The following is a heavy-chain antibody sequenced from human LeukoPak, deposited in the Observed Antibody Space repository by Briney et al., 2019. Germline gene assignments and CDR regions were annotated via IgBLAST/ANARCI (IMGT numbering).Heavy chain of an antibody. CDR1: GFTFSSYA. V-gene: IGHV3-23*01. J-gene: IGHJ4*02. CDR2: ISGSGGST. Sequence: PGGSLRLSCAASGFTFSSYAMSWVRQAPGKGLEWFSAISGSGGSTYYADSVKGRFTISRDNSKNTVNLQMNSLRAEDTAVYYCARHYYDSTGYYPCWIYWGQGTLVSVSS. D-gene: IGHD3-22*01. CDR3: ARHYYDSTGYYPCWIY.